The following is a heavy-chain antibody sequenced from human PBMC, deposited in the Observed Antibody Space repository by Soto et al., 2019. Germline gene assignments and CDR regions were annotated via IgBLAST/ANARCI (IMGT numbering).Heavy chain of an antibody. Sequence: SVKVSCKASGGTFSSYAISWVRQAPGQGLEWMGGIIPIFGTANYAQKFQGRVTITADESTSTAYMELSSLRSEDTAVYYCARGVVVVPAARGWFDPWGQGTLVTVSS. V-gene: IGHV1-69*13. D-gene: IGHD2-2*01. J-gene: IGHJ5*02. CDR2: IIPIFGTA. CDR1: GGTFSSYA. CDR3: ARGVVVVPAARGWFDP.